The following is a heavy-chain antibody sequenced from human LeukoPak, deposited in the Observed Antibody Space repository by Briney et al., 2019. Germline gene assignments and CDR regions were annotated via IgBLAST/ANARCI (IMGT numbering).Heavy chain of an antibody. D-gene: IGHD3-10*01. CDR1: GGSFSGYY. CDR2: INHSGST. J-gene: IGHJ5*02. CDR3: AKTRGGLLLWFGELLRDGGWFDP. Sequence: SETLSLTCAVYGGSFSGYYWSWIRQPPGKGLEWIGEINHSGSTNYNPSLKSRVTISVDTSKNQFPLKLSSVTAADTAVYYCAKTRGGLLLWFGELLRDGGWFDPWGQGTLVTVSS. V-gene: IGHV4-34*01.